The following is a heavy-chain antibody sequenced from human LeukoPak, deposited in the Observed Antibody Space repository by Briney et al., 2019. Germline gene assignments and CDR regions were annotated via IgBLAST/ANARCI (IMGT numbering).Heavy chain of an antibody. J-gene: IGHJ1*01. V-gene: IGHV3-23*01. CDR2: ISGSGINT. CDR1: GFTFSSSA. Sequence: PGGSLRLPCAASGFTFSSSAMSWVRLAPGKGLEWVSSISGSGINTYYADSVKGRFTISRDNSKNTLYLQMNSLRAEDTALYYCAKDGEWLFQTLGGRGYFQHWGQGTLVTVSS. CDR3: AKDGEWLFQTLGGRGYFQH. D-gene: IGHD3-3*01.